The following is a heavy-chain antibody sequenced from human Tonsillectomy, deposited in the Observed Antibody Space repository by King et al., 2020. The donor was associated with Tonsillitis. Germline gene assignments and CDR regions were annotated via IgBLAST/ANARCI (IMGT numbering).Heavy chain of an antibody. J-gene: IGHJ6*02. V-gene: IGHV3-23*01. CDR3: GRFMTPVDGTKYSYGMDV. D-gene: IGHD6-19*01. Sequence: QAPKKEIKRKSALSSGVGTTTNYAKSAEGRFTISRDNSRNTLFLQMNSLRAEDTAVYYCGRFMTPVDGTKYSYGMDVWGQGTTVTVSS. CDR2: LSSGVGTTT.